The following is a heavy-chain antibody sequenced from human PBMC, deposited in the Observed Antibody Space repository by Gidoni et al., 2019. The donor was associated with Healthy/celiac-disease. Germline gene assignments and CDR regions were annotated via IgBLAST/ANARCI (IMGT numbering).Heavy chain of an antibody. CDR1: GFTFSSYA. V-gene: IGHV3-30-3*01. J-gene: IGHJ6*03. Sequence: QVQLVESGGGVVQPGRYLRLSCAAPGFTFSSYAMHWVRQAPGKGLEWVAVRSYDGSNKYYADSVKGRFTISRDNSKNTLYLQMNSLRAEDTAVYYCARDAIVGATYYYYYMDVWGKGTTVTVSS. D-gene: IGHD1-26*01. CDR2: RSYDGSNK. CDR3: ARDAIVGATYYYYYMDV.